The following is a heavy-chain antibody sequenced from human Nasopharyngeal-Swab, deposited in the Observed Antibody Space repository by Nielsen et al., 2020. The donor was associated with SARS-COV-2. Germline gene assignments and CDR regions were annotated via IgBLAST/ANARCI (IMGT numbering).Heavy chain of an antibody. CDR3: ARDGFLAASDAFDI. Sequence: SLKISCAASGFTFSSYAMHWVRQAPGKGLECVAVISYDGSNKYYADSVKGRFTISRDNSKNTLYLQMNSLRAEDTAVYYCARDGFLAASDAFDIWGQGTMVTVSS. D-gene: IGHD3-3*01. J-gene: IGHJ3*02. CDR2: ISYDGSNK. V-gene: IGHV3-30-3*01. CDR1: GFTFSSYA.